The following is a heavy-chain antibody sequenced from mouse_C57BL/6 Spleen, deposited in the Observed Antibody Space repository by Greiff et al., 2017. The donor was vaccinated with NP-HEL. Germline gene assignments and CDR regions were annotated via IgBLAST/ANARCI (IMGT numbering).Heavy chain of an antibody. V-gene: IGHV1-85*01. D-gene: IGHD1-1*01. J-gene: IGHJ1*03. CDR2: IYPRDGST. CDR1: GYTFTSYD. Sequence: VQLQQSGPELVKPGASVKLSCKASGYTFTSYDINWVKQRPGQGLEWIGWIYPRDGSTKYNEKFKGKATLTVDTSSSTAYMELHSLTSEDSAVYFCAREDGSSYWYFDVWGKGTTVTVSS. CDR3: AREDGSSYWYFDV.